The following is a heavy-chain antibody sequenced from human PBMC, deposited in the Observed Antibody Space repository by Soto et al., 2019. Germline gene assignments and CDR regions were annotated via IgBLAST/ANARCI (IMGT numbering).Heavy chain of an antibody. D-gene: IGHD6-13*01. CDR1: GYDFTAYD. CDR2: MNPISGAT. Sequence: ASVKVSCKASGYDFTAYDINWVRQASGQGLEWMGWMNPISGATGTARRFQGRVPLSRNTATGTAYLELTSLRSDDTAVYYCGRGPSPRAPAGGTPYYYAMDVWGQGTTVTVS. J-gene: IGHJ6*02. CDR3: GRGPSPRAPAGGTPYYYAMDV. V-gene: IGHV1-8*02.